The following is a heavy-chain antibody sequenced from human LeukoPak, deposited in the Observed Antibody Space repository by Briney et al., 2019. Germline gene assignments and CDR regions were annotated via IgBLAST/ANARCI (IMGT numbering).Heavy chain of an antibody. D-gene: IGHD3-16*01. CDR2: IYPGDSDT. CDR3: ARGFGSTWFEY. J-gene: IGHJ4*02. V-gene: IGHV5-51*01. Sequence: GASLKISCKGSGYRFTSYWIGGGRQMPEKGLEWMGIIYPGDSDTKYSPSFQGQVTISADKSITAASLQWRSLKASDTAMYSCARGFGSTWFEYWGQGTLVTVSS. CDR1: GYRFTSYW.